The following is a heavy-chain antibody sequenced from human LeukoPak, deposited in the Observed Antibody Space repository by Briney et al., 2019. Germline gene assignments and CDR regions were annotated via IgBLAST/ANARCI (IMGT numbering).Heavy chain of an antibody. J-gene: IGHJ4*02. CDR2: ISYDGSNK. CDR3: ARDLADSSGWYYFDY. D-gene: IGHD6-19*01. V-gene: IGHV3-30*04. Sequence: GGSLRLSCAASGFTFSSYAMHWVRQAPGKGLEWVAVISYDGSNKYYADSVKGRLTISRDNSKNTLYLQMNSLRAEDTAVYYCARDLADSSGWYYFDYWGQGTLVTVSS. CDR1: GFTFSSYA.